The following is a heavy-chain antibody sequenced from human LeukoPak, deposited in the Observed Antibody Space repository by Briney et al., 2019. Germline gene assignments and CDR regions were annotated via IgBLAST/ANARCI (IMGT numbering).Heavy chain of an antibody. V-gene: IGHV3-30-3*01. CDR1: GFTFSSYA. D-gene: IGHD5-18*01. Sequence: PGGSLRLSCAASGFTFSSYAMHWVRQAPGKGLEGVAVISYDGSNKYYADSVKGRFTLSRDNSKNTLYLQMNSLRAEDTAVYYCASSGYSYGYFVYWGQGTLVTVSS. J-gene: IGHJ4*02. CDR3: ASSGYSYGYFVY. CDR2: ISYDGSNK.